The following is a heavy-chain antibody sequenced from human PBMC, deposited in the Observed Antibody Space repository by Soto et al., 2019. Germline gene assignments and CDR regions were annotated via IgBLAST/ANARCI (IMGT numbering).Heavy chain of an antibody. J-gene: IGHJ4*02. CDR2: INHSGST. V-gene: IGHV4-34*01. CDR1: GGSFSGYY. Sequence: QVQLQQWGAGLLKPSETLSLTCAVYGGSFSGYYWSWIRQPPGKGLEWIGEINHSGSTNYNPSLNSLVPISVDPSKNQFSLKLSSVTAADTAVYYCARLGLRDYGGYWGQGTLVTVSS. D-gene: IGHD4-17*01. CDR3: ARLGLRDYGGY.